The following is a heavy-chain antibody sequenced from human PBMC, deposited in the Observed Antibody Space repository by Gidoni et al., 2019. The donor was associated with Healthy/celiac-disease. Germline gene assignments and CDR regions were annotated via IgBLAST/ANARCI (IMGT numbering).Heavy chain of an antibody. D-gene: IGHD6-19*01. CDR2: IYYSGST. Sequence: QVQLQESGPGLVKPSETLSLTCTVSGGSISSYYWSWIRQPPGKGLEWIGYIYYSGSTNYNPSLKSRVTISVDTSKNQFSLKLSSVTAADTAVYYCARVGGDSIAVAEYYGMDVWGQGTTVTVSS. V-gene: IGHV4-59*01. J-gene: IGHJ6*02. CDR1: GGSISSYY. CDR3: ARVGGDSIAVAEYYGMDV.